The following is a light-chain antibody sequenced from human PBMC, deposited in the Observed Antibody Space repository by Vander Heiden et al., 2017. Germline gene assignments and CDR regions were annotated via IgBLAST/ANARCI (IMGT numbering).Light chain of an antibody. V-gene: IGKV1-39*01. Sequence: DIQLTQSHSSLSAPVGDRVTVTGRASQSIRNYLNWYQQKPGEVPKLLIYAASSLQSGVPSRFSGSGSGTDFTLTISSLQPEDFATYYCQQSYSTPRAFGGGTKVEIK. CDR2: AAS. CDR1: QSIRNY. J-gene: IGKJ4*01. CDR3: QQSYSTPRA.